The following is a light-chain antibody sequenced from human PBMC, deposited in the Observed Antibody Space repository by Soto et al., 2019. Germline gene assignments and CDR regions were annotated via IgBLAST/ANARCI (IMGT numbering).Light chain of an antibody. CDR3: QQYYSTPWT. CDR1: QSVLYSSNNKNY. CDR2: WAS. J-gene: IGKJ1*01. V-gene: IGKV4-1*01. Sequence: DIVMTQSPDSLAVSLGEGATINCKSSQSVLYSSNNKNYLAWYQQKPGQPPKLLIYWASTRESGVPDRFSGSGSGTDFTLTISSLQAEDVAVYYCQQYYSTPWTFGHGTKVEIK.